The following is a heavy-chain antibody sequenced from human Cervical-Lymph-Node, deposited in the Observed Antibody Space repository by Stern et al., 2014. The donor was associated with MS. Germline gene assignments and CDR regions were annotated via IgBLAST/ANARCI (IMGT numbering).Heavy chain of an antibody. Sequence: EVQLVESGGGLVKPGGSLRLSCAASGFTFSSYSMNWVRQAPGKGLEWVSSISSSSSYIYYADSVKGRFTISRDNAKNSLYLQMNSLRAEDTAVYYCARMDRPGYSSSWSERYDYWGQGTLVTVSS. CDR1: GFTFSSYS. V-gene: IGHV3-21*01. CDR2: ISSSSSYI. J-gene: IGHJ4*02. CDR3: ARMDRPGYSSSWSERYDY. D-gene: IGHD6-13*01.